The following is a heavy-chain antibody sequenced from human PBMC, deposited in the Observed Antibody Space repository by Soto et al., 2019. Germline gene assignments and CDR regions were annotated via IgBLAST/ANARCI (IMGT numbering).Heavy chain of an antibody. D-gene: IGHD1-26*01. J-gene: IGHJ4*02. Sequence: SVKVSCKASGDTFSSSGIHWVRQAPGQGLEWMGGIVPIFGTGNDAQKFRDRVTITADEPTSTAYMELSSLRSDDTAVYYCARVEVGATYFDYWGQGTLVTVSS. CDR2: IVPIFGTG. CDR3: ARVEVGATYFDY. CDR1: GDTFSSSG. V-gene: IGHV1-69*13.